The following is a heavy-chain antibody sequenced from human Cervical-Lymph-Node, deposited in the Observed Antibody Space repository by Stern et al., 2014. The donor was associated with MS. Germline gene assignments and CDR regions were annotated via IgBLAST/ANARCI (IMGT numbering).Heavy chain of an antibody. CDR3: ARDYEDTSMLFDH. D-gene: IGHD2-8*01. Sequence: VQLVDSGGAVVQPGRSLRLSCAASGFTFSSYGMHWVRQAPGKGLEWVTVISYDGNHKYYAASMKGRFTISRDNSKNTLHLQMNSVTPDDTAIYYCARDYEDTSMLFDHWGQGTLVTVSS. CDR1: GFTFSSYG. CDR2: ISYDGNHK. V-gene: IGHV3-30*03. J-gene: IGHJ4*02.